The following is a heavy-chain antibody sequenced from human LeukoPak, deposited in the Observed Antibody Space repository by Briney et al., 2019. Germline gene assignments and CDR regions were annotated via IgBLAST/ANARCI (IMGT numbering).Heavy chain of an antibody. V-gene: IGHV1-69*13. CDR2: IIPIFGTA. CDR1: GGTFSSYA. Sequence: SVKVSCKASGGTFSSYAISWVRQAPGQGLEWMGGIIPIFGTANYAQKFQGRVTITADESTSTAYMELSSLRSEDTAVYYCARAHYDFWSGHPTGFNPWGQGTLVTVSS. J-gene: IGHJ5*02. CDR3: ARAHYDFWSGHPTGFNP. D-gene: IGHD3-3*01.